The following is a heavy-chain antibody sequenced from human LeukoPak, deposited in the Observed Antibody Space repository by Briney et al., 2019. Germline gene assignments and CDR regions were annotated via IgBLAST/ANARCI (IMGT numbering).Heavy chain of an antibody. CDR3: AKEGRYSSSWQYYFDY. Sequence: GGSLTLSSSASGFTFSSYAMGWLRQAPGKGLEWVSGINASGASTYYADSGKGRFTISRDNSKNTLYLQMNSLRAEDTAVYYCAKEGRYSSSWQYYFDYWGQGTLVTVSS. CDR2: INASGAST. V-gene: IGHV3-23*01. D-gene: IGHD6-13*01. J-gene: IGHJ4*02. CDR1: GFTFSSYA.